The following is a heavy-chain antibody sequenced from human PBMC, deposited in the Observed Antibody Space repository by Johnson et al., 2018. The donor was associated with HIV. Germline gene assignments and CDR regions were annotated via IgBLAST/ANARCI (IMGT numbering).Heavy chain of an antibody. Sequence: VQLVESGGGLVQPGGSLRLSCAASAFTFSTYAMHWVRQPTGGSLEWVSAIGSAGDTYYTDSVQGRFTISRDTSKNTLYLQMNSLRAEDTAVYYCAREGRRDAFDIWGQGTMVTVSS. J-gene: IGHJ3*02. CDR1: AFTFSTYA. CDR2: IGSAGDT. CDR3: AREGRRDAFDI. V-gene: IGHV3-13*01.